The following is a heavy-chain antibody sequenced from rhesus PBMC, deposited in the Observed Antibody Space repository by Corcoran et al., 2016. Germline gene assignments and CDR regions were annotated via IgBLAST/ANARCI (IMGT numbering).Heavy chain of an antibody. CDR3: AKGAGYFDY. J-gene: IGHJ4*01. CDR1: GFTFSSYG. CDR2: INSGGGST. V-gene: IGHV3S5*01. Sequence: EVQLVETGGGLVQPGGSLKLSCAASGFTFSSYGMSWVRQAPGKGLEWVSAINSGGGSTYYADSVKGRVTISRDNSKNTLSLQMNSLRAEDTAVYYFAKGAGYFDYWGQGVLVTVSS.